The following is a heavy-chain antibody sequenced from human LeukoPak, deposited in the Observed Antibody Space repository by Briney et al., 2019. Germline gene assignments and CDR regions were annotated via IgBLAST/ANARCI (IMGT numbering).Heavy chain of an antibody. CDR1: GGSFSGYY. V-gene: IGHV4-34*01. CDR3: ARGRRIAARPIPPVYYYYMDV. CDR2: INHSGST. J-gene: IGHJ6*03. Sequence: SETLSLTCAVYGGSFSGYYWSWLRQPPGKGLEWIGEINHSGSTNYNPSLTSRVTISVDTSKNQFSLKLSSVTAADTAVYYCARGRRIAARPIPPVYYYYMDVWGKGTTVTVSS. D-gene: IGHD6-6*01.